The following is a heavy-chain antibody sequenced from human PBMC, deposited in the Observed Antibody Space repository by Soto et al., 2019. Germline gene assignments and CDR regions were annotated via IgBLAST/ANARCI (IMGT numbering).Heavy chain of an antibody. V-gene: IGHV3-66*01. CDR2: IYSGGNT. CDR3: ARDPPGYCSGGSCDN. J-gene: IGHJ4*02. D-gene: IGHD2-15*01. CDR1: GFTVSTSY. Sequence: GGSLRLSCAASGFTVSTSYMSWVRQAPNQGLEWVSVIYSGGNTFYADSVKGRFTVSRDSSKNTVYLQMNSLRAEDTAVYYCARDPPGYCSGGSCDNWGQGTLVTVSS.